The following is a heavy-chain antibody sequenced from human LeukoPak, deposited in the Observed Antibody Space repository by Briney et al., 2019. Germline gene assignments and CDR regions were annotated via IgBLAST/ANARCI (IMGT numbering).Heavy chain of an antibody. CDR3: ARGTTRKAFDI. J-gene: IGHJ3*02. CDR2: IYHNGST. V-gene: IGHV4-38-2*02. D-gene: IGHD2-2*01. Sequence: SETLSLTCTVSGYSISSGYYWGWIRQPPGKGPGGIGSIYHNGSTYYNPSLRSRVTISVDTTKNQFSLKLSSVTAAETAVYCCARGTTRKAFDIWGQGTMVTVSS. CDR1: GYSISSGYY.